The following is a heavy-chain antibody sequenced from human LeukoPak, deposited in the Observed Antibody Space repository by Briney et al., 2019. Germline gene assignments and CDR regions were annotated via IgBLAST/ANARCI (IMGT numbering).Heavy chain of an antibody. CDR1: GGSVSSGSYY. D-gene: IGHD6-13*01. CDR3: ARLFTGYSSSWYLKRDAFDI. Sequence: SETLSLTCTVSGGSVSSGSYYWSWIRQPPGKGLEWIGYIYYSGSATYNPSLKSRVTISVDTSKNQFSLKLSSVTAADTAVYYCARLFTGYSSSWYLKRDAFDIWGQGTMVTVSS. CDR2: IYYSGSA. J-gene: IGHJ3*02. V-gene: IGHV4-61*01.